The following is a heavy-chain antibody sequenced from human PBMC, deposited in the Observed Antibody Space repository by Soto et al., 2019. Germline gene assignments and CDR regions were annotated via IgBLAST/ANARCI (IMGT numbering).Heavy chain of an antibody. Sequence: GASVKVSCKASGYTFTSYAMHWVRQAPGQRLEWMGWINAGNGNTKYSQKFQGRVTITRDTSASTAYMELSSLRSEDTAVYYCARDDPLTVAFAYWGQGTLVTVSS. D-gene: IGHD7-27*01. J-gene: IGHJ4*02. CDR2: INAGNGNT. V-gene: IGHV1-3*01. CDR3: ARDDPLTVAFAY. CDR1: GYTFTSYA.